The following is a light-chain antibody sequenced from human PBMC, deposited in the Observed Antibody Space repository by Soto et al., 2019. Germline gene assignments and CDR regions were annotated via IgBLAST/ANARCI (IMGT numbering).Light chain of an antibody. CDR1: SSDVGGYDY. J-gene: IGLJ1*01. V-gene: IGLV2-8*01. Sequence: QLVLIQPPSASGSPGQSVTISCTGTSSDVGGYDYVSWFQHHPGKAPKLMIYEVGKRHSGVPDRFSGSKSGNTASLTVSGLQAEDEADYYCSSYAGSNYYVFGTGTKLTVL. CDR3: SSYAGSNYYV. CDR2: EVG.